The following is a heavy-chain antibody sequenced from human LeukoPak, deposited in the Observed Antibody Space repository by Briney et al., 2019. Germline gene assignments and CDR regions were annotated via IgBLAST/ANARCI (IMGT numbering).Heavy chain of an antibody. CDR3: ARDESVFDI. CDR2: MNPNTGNA. CDR1: GYTFTNFD. V-gene: IGHV1-8*02. Sequence: ASMKVSCKASGYTFTNFDINWVRQATGQGLEWMGWMNPNTGNAGYAQKFQDRVTMTTDTSTSTAYLELRSLRSDDTAMYYCARDESVFDIWGPGTMVTVSS. D-gene: IGHD5/OR15-5a*01. J-gene: IGHJ3*02.